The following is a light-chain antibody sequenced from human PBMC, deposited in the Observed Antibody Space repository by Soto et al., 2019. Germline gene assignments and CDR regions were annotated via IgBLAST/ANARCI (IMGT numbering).Light chain of an antibody. V-gene: IGKV3D-20*02. CDR2: RAS. Sequence: EIVLTQSPGTLSLSPGERATLSCRASQTVSSDYLAWYQQKPGQTPKVLIYRASSRATGIPDRFSGSGSGTDFTLTISRLEPEDFAFYYCQQRSNWPPITFGQGTRLEIK. CDR1: QTVSSDY. J-gene: IGKJ5*01. CDR3: QQRSNWPPIT.